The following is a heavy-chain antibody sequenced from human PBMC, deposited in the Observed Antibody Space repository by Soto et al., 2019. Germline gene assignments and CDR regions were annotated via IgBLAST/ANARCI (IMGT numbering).Heavy chain of an antibody. D-gene: IGHD6-19*01. J-gene: IGHJ4*02. CDR3: ARDSSGWYRTFDY. V-gene: IGHV3-66*01. Sequence: GGSLRLSCAASGFTVSSNYMSWVRQAPGKGLEWVSVIYSGGSTYYADSVKGRFTISGENSKNTLYLQMNSLRAEDTAVYYCARDSSGWYRTFDYWGQGTLVTVSS. CDR1: GFTVSSNY. CDR2: IYSGGST.